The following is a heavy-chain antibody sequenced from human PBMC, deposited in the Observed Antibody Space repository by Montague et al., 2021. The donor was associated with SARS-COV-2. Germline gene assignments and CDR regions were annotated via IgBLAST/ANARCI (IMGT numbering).Heavy chain of an antibody. Sequence: TLSLTCTVSGGSISGDNYYWIWIRQHPGKGLDWIAYIYYTGNTYYNPYIQSRLMTSLDTSKNPFSLTLTSVTPADTAFYYCARNRGWGSRGAGYIDVWGRGTLVTVSS. V-gene: IGHV4-31*03. CDR2: IYYTGNT. CDR3: ARNRGWGSRGAGYIDV. CDR1: GGSISGDNYY. D-gene: IGHD7-27*01. J-gene: IGHJ2*01.